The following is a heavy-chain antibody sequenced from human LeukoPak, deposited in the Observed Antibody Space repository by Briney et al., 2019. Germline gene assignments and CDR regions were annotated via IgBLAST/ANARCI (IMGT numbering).Heavy chain of an antibody. CDR3: ASDRWFYCSSTSCYTFDY. J-gene: IGHJ4*02. CDR1: GFTFSSYG. D-gene: IGHD2-2*01. Sequence: GGSLRLSCAASGFTFSSYGMHWVRQAPGKGLEWVAFIRYDGSNKYYADSVKGRFTISRDNSKNTLYLQMNSLRAEDTAVYYCASDRWFYCSSTSCYTFDYWGQGTLVTVSS. V-gene: IGHV3-30*02. CDR2: IRYDGSNK.